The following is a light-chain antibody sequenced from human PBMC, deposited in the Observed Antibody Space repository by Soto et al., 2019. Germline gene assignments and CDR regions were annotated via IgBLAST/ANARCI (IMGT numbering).Light chain of an antibody. CDR2: DVI. CDR3: CSYAGRYTFPWV. Sequence: QSALTQPRSVSGSPGQSVTISCTGTSGDVGVYNFVSWYQQHPGNAPKLMIYDVIKRPSGVPDRFSGSKSGNTASLTISGLQAEDEADYYCCSYAGRYTFPWVFGGGTKLTVL. CDR1: SGDVGVYNF. J-gene: IGLJ3*02. V-gene: IGLV2-11*01.